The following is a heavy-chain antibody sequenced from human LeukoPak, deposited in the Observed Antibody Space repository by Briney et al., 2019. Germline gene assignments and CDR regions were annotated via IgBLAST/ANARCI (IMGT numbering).Heavy chain of an antibody. J-gene: IGHJ5*02. D-gene: IGHD1-7*01. Sequence: SETLSLTCTVSGGSISSSGYYWGWIRQPPGKGLEWIGSVDYTGITSHSPSLKSRVTISVDTSKNQFSLKVSSVTAADTAVYYCARHFAPMRTTWCDPWGQGTLVTVSS. V-gene: IGHV4-39*01. CDR1: GGSISSSGYY. CDR2: VDYTGIT. CDR3: ARHFAPMRTTWCDP.